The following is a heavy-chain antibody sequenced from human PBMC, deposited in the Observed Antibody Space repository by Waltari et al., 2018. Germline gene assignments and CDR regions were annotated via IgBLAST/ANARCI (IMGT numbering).Heavy chain of an antibody. CDR3: GRDVYGDDVGGGGGAFDI. D-gene: IGHD4-17*01. V-gene: IGHV3-21*01. J-gene: IGHJ3*02. CDR1: GFTLRTYS. Sequence: EVQLVESGGGLVKPGGSLRLSCAASGFTLRTYSMNWVRQAPGKGLEWVSSISSRSYIYNEDSVKGRFTIPRDNAKNSLYLQMNSLRPEDTAVYYCGRDVYGDDVGGGGGAFDIWGQGTMVTVSS. CDR2: ISSRSYI.